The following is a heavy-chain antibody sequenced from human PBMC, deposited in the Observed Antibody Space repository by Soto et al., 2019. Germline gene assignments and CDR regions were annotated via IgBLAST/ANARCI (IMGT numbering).Heavy chain of an antibody. Sequence: QLLQSGGRLVQPGGSLTLSCAASGFTFGTTDMSWVRQAPGEGLEWVSTIDGSGGITYYADSVKGRFTISRDNSRNTGYLQMNSLRGDDTALYYCVKNSGWFNTWGQGALVTVSS. V-gene: IGHV3-23*01. D-gene: IGHD3-10*01. CDR1: GFTFGTTD. CDR2: IDGSGGIT. J-gene: IGHJ5*02. CDR3: VKNSGWFNT.